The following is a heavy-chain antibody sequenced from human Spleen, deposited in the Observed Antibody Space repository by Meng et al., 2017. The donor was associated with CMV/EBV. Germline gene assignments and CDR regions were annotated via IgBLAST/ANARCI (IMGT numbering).Heavy chain of an antibody. CDR3: ARLSVSQSVNFDY. D-gene: IGHD4-17*01. J-gene: IGHJ4*02. CDR2: IYHSGST. CDR1: GGSFSGYY. V-gene: IGHV4-34*01. Sequence: SQTLSLTCAVYGGSFSGYYWSWIRQPPGKGLEWIGSIYHSGSTYYNPSLKSRVTISVDTSKNQFSLKLSSVTAADTAVYYCARLSVSQSVNFDYWGQGTLVTVSS.